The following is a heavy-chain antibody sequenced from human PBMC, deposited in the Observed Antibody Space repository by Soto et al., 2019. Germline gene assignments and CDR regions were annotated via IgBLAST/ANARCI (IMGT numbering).Heavy chain of an antibody. CDR1: GGSISSYY. CDR3: ARYYCSSTTCYFFDY. D-gene: IGHD2-2*01. J-gene: IGHJ4*02. CDR2: VYDTGST. Sequence: PSETLSLTCTVSGGSISSYYWSWIRQPPGKGLEWIGYVYDTGSTNYNPSLKSRVTISVGTSKNQFSLRLTSVTAADTAVYFCARYYCSSTTCYFFDYWGQGTLVTVSS. V-gene: IGHV4-59*01.